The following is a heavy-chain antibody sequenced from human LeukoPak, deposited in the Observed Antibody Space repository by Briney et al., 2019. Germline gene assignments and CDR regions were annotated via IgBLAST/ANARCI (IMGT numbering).Heavy chain of an antibody. J-gene: IGHJ4*02. CDR3: AKDKGRNGDNWGAFDY. V-gene: IGHV3-23*01. D-gene: IGHD7-27*01. CDR2: IGGSGGST. CDR1: GFTFSSYA. Sequence: PGGSRRLSCAASGFTFSSYAMTWVRQAPGKGLEWVSIIGGSGGSTYYADSVKGRFTISRDNSQNTVYLQMNSLRAEDTAVYYCAKDKGRNGDNWGAFDYWGQGTLVSVSS.